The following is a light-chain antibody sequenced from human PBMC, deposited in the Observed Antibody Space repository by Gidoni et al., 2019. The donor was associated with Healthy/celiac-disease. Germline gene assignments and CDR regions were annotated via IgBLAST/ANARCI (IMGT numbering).Light chain of an antibody. Sequence: EIVMTQPPATLSVSPGARATLSCRASLSVSSNLAWYQQKHGQAPSLLIYCASTRATGIPARFCGSGCGAEFTLTISSLQSEDFAVYYCQQYNNWHPWTFGQGTKVEIK. J-gene: IGKJ1*01. CDR2: CAS. V-gene: IGKV3-15*01. CDR3: QQYNNWHPWT. CDR1: LSVSSN.